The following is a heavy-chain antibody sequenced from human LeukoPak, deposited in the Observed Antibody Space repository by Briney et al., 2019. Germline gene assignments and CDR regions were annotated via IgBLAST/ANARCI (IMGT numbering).Heavy chain of an antibody. V-gene: IGHV4-34*01. J-gene: IGHJ6*03. CDR2: INHSGST. D-gene: IGHD3-3*01. CDR1: GGSFSGYY. Sequence: SSETLSLTCAVYGGSFSGYYWSWIRQPPGKGLEWIGEINHSGSTNYNPSLKSRVTISVGTSKNQFSLKLSSVTAADTAVYYCARGNHYDFWSGYYYYYMDVWGKGTTVTVSS. CDR3: ARGNHYDFWSGYYYYYMDV.